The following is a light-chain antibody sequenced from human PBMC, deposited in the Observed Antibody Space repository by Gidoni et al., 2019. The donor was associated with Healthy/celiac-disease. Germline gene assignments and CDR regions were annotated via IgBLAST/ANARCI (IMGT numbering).Light chain of an antibody. Sequence: EILVTHSPATLSLSPGERATLCYSASQHVISYLAWYQQKPGQAPRLLIYDAANRATAIPARFSGSGSGTDFTLTISSLEPEDFAVYYCQQRSNWGYTFGQXTKLEIK. CDR1: QHVISY. CDR3: QQRSNWGYT. CDR2: DAA. J-gene: IGKJ2*01. V-gene: IGKV3-11*01.